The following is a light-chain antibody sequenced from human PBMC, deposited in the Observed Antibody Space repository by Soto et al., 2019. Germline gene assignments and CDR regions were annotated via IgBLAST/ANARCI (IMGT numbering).Light chain of an antibody. CDR3: QQYGSSSYT. Sequence: EIVLTQSPGTLSLSPGDRATLSCRASQRISANYVAWYQQKPGQAPRLLIYAASTRASGIPDRFTGSGSGTEFTLTISRLGPEDSAMYYCQQYGSSSYTFGQGTNLEIK. V-gene: IGKV3-20*01. CDR1: QRISANY. J-gene: IGKJ2*01. CDR2: AAS.